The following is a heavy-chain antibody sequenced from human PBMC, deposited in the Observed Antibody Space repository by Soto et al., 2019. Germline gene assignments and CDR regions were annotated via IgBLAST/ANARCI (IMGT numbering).Heavy chain of an antibody. V-gene: IGHV3-23*04. D-gene: IGHD6-13*01. CDR3: ATVRSSIIAAAGEFDY. Sequence: EVQLVESGGGLVQPGGSLRLSCTASGFTFSSYAMSWVRQAPGKGLEWVSAISGSGGSTYYADSVKGRFTISRDNSKNTLYLQMNSLRAEDTAVYYCATVRSSIIAAAGEFDYWGQGTLVTVSS. CDR1: GFTFSSYA. CDR2: ISGSGGST. J-gene: IGHJ4*02.